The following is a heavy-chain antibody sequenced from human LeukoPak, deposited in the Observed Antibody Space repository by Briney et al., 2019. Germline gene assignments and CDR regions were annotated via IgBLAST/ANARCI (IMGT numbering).Heavy chain of an antibody. J-gene: IGHJ3*02. CDR1: GFTFSTYD. V-gene: IGHV3-23*01. D-gene: IGHD1-14*01. Sequence: GGSPSLSCAASGFTFSTYDMSWVRQAPGKGLEWVSAISGSGGRTRYADSVEGRFTISRDNSQNTLYLHMNSLRAEDTAVYYCAKERWTTTAFDIWGRGAMVTVSS. CDR3: AKERWTTTAFDI. CDR2: ISGSGGRT.